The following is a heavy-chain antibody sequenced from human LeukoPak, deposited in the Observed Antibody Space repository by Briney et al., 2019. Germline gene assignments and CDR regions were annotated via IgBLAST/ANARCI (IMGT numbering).Heavy chain of an antibody. Sequence: GASVKVSCKASGYTFTGYYMHWVRQAPGQALEYMGWINPNSGGTNYAQKLQGRVTMTTDTSPSTAYMELRSLRSDDTAVYYCARFVKDDYVWGSYRSSDYWGQGTLVTVSS. D-gene: IGHD3-16*02. CDR3: ARFVKDDYVWGSYRSSDY. V-gene: IGHV1-2*02. J-gene: IGHJ4*02. CDR1: GYTFTGYY. CDR2: INPNSGGT.